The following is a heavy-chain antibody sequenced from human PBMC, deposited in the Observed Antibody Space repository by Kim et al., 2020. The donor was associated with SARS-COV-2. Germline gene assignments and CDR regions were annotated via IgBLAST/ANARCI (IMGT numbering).Heavy chain of an antibody. D-gene: IGHD6-19*01. CDR1: GFTFGNYA. J-gene: IGHJ4*02. V-gene: IGHV3-23*01. Sequence: GGSLRLSCEASGFTFGNYAMSWVRQGPGKGLEWVASVNNGNNPYYANSVKGRFTVSRDNAKNMFNLQMGSLRAEDTALYYCAKDHHSSGWPTFDSWGQGTLVTVSS. CDR3: AKDHHSSGWPTFDS. CDR2: VNNGNNP.